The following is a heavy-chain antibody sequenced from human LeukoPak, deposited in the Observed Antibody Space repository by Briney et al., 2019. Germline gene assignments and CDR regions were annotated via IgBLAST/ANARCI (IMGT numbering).Heavy chain of an antibody. V-gene: IGHV1-18*01. Sequence: ASVRVSCKTSGYNFNRYTIIWGRQAPGQGLQWRGWVSTSNGDTSYADKFQGRVTMTTETATKTAYMELRRLRSGDTAMYFCARVSDTSMVTPGFDSWGQGTLVTVSS. J-gene: IGHJ4*02. CDR3: ARVSDTSMVTPGFDS. CDR1: GYNFNRYT. CDR2: VSTSNGDT. D-gene: IGHD5-18*01.